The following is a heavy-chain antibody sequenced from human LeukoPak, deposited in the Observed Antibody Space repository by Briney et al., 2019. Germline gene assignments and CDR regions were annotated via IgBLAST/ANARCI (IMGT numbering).Heavy chain of an antibody. J-gene: IGHJ5*02. V-gene: IGHV3-21*01. Sequence: GGSLRLSCAASGFTFSSYSMNWVRQAPGKGLEWVSSITSSSYIYYADPVKGRFTISRDNAKNSLYLQMNSLRAEDTAVYYCAREMLAAVAAQSWGQGTLVTVSS. D-gene: IGHD6-19*01. CDR3: AREMLAAVAAQS. CDR2: ITSSSYI. CDR1: GFTFSSYS.